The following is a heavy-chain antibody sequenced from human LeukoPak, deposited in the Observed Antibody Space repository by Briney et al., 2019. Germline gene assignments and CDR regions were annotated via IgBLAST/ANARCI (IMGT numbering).Heavy chain of an antibody. D-gene: IGHD1-26*01. CDR1: GFNFRAYW. CDR3: TSEGPIVGATCFDY. CDR2: IKSKTDGGTT. V-gene: IGHV3-15*01. Sequence: GGSLRLSCTTSGFNFRAYWMGWVRQAPGKGLEWVGRIKSKTDGGTTDYAAPVKGRFTISRDDSKNTLYLQMNSLKTEDTAVYYCTSEGPIVGATCFDYWGQGTLVTVSS. J-gene: IGHJ4*02.